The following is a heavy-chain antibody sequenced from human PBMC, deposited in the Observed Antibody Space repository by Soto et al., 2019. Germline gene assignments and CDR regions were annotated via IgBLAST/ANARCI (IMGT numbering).Heavy chain of an antibody. J-gene: IGHJ4*02. V-gene: IGHV3-21*06. CDR2: ISSTTNYI. CDR3: ARESEDLTSNFDY. CDR1: GFTFTRYS. Sequence: PGGSLRLSCAASGFTFTRYSMNWVRQAPGKGLEWVSSISSTTNYIYYGDSMKGRFTISRDNAKNSLYLEMNSLRAEDTAVYYCARESEDLTSNFDYWGQGALVTVSS.